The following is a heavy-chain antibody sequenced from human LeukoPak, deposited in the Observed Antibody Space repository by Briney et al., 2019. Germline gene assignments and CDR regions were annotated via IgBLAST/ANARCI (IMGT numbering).Heavy chain of an antibody. CDR1: GFTFSSYA. J-gene: IGHJ4*02. CDR3: AREAAGYSSGWPDY. V-gene: IGHV3-48*03. Sequence: GGSLRLSCSASGFTFSSYAMHWVPQAPGRGREWVSYTSSSGTTIYYADSVNGRFTISRDNATNALYLQMNSLRAEDTAVYYCAREAAGYSSGWPDYWGQGTLVTVSS. CDR2: TSSSGTTI. D-gene: IGHD6-19*01.